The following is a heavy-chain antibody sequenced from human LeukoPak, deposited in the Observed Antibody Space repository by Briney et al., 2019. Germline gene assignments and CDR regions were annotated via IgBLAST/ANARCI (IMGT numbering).Heavy chain of an antibody. D-gene: IGHD3-10*01. CDR2: IYSGGST. CDR3: ARERFGELRGYFDY. V-gene: IGHV3-53*01. CDR1: GFTFSSYA. J-gene: IGHJ4*02. Sequence: PGGSLRLSCAASGFTFSSYAMSWVRQAPGKGLEWVSVIYSGGSTYYADSVKGRFTISRDNSKNTLYLQMNSLRAEDTAVYYCARERFGELRGYFDYWGQGTLVTVSS.